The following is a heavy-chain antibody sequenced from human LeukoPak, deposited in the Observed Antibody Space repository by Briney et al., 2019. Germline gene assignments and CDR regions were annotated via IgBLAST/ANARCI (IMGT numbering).Heavy chain of an antibody. J-gene: IGHJ4*02. Sequence: GGSLRLSCAASGFTFSNFWMTWVRQAPGKGLEWVANIKQDGSQKFYLDSVKGRFTISRDNAKNSLFLQMSSLRAEDTAVYYCTAATPDYWGQGTLVTVSS. V-gene: IGHV3-7*02. CDR1: GFTFSNFW. CDR2: IKQDGSQK. CDR3: TAATPDY. D-gene: IGHD6-13*01.